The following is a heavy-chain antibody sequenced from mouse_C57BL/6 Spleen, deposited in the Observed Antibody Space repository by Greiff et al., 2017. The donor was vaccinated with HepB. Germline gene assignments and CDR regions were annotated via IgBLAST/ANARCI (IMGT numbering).Heavy chain of an antibody. V-gene: IGHV14-2*01. CDR3: ARGGYDGYHYAMDY. CDR1: GFNIKDYY. Sequence: EVQLQQSGAELVKPGASVKLSCTASGFNIKDYYMHWVKQRTEQGLEWIGRIDPEDGETKYASKFQGKATITADTSSNTAYLQLSSLTSEDTAVYYCARGGYDGYHYAMDYWGQGTSVTVSS. J-gene: IGHJ4*01. D-gene: IGHD2-3*01. CDR2: IDPEDGET.